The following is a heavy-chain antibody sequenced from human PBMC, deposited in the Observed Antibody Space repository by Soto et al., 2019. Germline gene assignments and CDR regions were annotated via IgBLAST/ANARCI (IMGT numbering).Heavy chain of an antibody. CDR1: GFTFSSYA. CDR3: AKFEEAAAGPNYYYGMDV. CDR2: ISGSGGST. Sequence: PGGSLRLSCAASGFTFSSYAMSWVRQAPGKGLEWVSAISGSGGSTYYADSVKGRFTISRDNSKNTLYLQMNSLRAEDTAVYYCAKFEEAAAGPNYYYGMDVWGQGTTVTVSS. V-gene: IGHV3-23*01. J-gene: IGHJ6*02. D-gene: IGHD6-13*01.